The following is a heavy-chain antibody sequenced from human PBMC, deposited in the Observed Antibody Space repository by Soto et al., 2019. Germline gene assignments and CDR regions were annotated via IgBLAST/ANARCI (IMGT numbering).Heavy chain of an antibody. V-gene: IGHV3-48*01. D-gene: IGHD6-6*01. CDR1: GFTFSSYS. CDR2: ISSSSSTI. Sequence: GGSLRLSCAASGFTFSSYSMNWVRQAPGKGLEWVSYISSSSSTIYYADSVKGRFTISRDNAKNSLYLQMNSLRAEDTAVYYCARDWAARPGDDKYYFDYWGQGTLVTVSS. J-gene: IGHJ4*02. CDR3: ARDWAARPGDDKYYFDY.